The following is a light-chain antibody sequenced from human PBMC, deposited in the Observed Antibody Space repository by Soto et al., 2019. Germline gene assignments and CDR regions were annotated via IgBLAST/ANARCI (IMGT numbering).Light chain of an antibody. CDR3: QQRSNWPST. Sequence: EIVLTQSPGSLSLSPGERATLSCRASQSFTNNYLAWYQQKPGQAPRLLIYGASIRAAGVPGRFSGSGSGTDFTLTISSLEPEDFAVYYCQQRSNWPSTFGGGTKVEIK. V-gene: IGKV3D-20*02. CDR1: QSFTNNY. CDR2: GAS. J-gene: IGKJ4*01.